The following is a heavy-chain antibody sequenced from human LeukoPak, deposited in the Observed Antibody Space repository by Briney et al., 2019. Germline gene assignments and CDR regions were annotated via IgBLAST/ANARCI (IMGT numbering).Heavy chain of an antibody. CDR1: GFTFSSYA. V-gene: IGHV3-30*04. Sequence: GGSLRLSCAASGFTFSSYAMHWVRQAPGKGLEWVAVISYDGSNKYYADSVKGRFTISRDNSKNTLYLQMNSLKTEDTAVYYCTTGTTVRGANWGQGTLVTVSS. CDR2: ISYDGSNK. CDR3: TTGTTVRGAN. D-gene: IGHD3-10*01. J-gene: IGHJ4*02.